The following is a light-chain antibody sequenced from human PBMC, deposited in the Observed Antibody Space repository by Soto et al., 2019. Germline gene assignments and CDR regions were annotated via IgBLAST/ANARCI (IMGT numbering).Light chain of an antibody. CDR1: QSVLYSSNNKNY. Sequence: DIVMTQSPYSLAVSLGERATINCKSSQSVLYSSNNKNYLAWYQQKPGQPPKALIYWASTRESGVPDRFSGSGSGTDFTLTISSLQAEDVAVYYCQQHYTTPWTFGQGTKVDIK. CDR2: WAS. CDR3: QQHYTTPWT. V-gene: IGKV4-1*01. J-gene: IGKJ1*01.